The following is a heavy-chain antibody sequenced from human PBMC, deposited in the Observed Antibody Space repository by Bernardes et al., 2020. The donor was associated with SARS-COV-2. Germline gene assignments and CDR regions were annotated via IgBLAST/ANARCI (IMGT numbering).Heavy chain of an antibody. J-gene: IGHJ4*02. CDR3: AKGSGVATAN. CDR2: IGGSGNDT. CDR1: GFTFSTYA. V-gene: IGHV3-23*01. D-gene: IGHD2-2*01. Sequence: GGSLRLSCPASGFTFSTYAMSWVRQAPGKGLDWVSPIGGSGNDTYYADSVKGRFTISRDNSKNTLYLQMNTLRAEDTAVYYCAKGSGVATANWGQGTLVTVSS.